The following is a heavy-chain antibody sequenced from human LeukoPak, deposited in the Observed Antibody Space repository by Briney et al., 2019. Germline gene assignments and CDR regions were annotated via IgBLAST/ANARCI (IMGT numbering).Heavy chain of an antibody. CDR1: GGSISSYY. CDR2: IYTSGST. D-gene: IGHD3-3*01. CDR3: ARAYSAGDFWSGYYYFDY. J-gene: IGHJ4*02. V-gene: IGHV4-4*07. Sequence: SETLSLTCTVSGGSISSYYWSWIRQPAGKGLEWIGRIYTSGSTNYNPSLKSRVTMSVDTSKNQFSLKLSSVTAADTAVYYCARAYSAGDFWSGYYYFDYWGQGTLVTVSS.